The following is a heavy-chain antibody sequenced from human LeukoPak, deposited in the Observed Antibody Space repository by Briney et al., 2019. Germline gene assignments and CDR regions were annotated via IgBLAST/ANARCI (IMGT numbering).Heavy chain of an antibody. V-gene: IGHV3-7*01. D-gene: IGHD1-26*01. Sequence: GGSLRLSCAASGFTFSSYAMHWVRQAPGKGLEWVANIKQDGSEKYYVDSVKGRFTISRDNAKNSLYLQMNSLRAEDTAVYYCARDGTGGWGQGTLVTVSS. CDR1: GFTFSSYA. CDR3: ARDGTGG. CDR2: IKQDGSEK. J-gene: IGHJ4*02.